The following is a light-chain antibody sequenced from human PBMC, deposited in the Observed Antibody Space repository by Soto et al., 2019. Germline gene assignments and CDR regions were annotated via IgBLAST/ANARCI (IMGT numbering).Light chain of an antibody. J-gene: IGLJ3*02. V-gene: IGLV2-14*01. Sequence: QSALTQPASVSGSPGQSITISCTGTSSDVGAFNYVSWYQQHPGKTPKLIIYEVTNRPSGVSNRFSGSKSGNTASLTISGLQAEDEADYYSNSYASTSARLFGGGTKLTVL. CDR2: EVT. CDR3: NSYASTSARL. CDR1: SSDVGAFNY.